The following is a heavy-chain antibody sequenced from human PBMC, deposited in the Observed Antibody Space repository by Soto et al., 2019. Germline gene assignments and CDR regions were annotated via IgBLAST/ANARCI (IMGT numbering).Heavy chain of an antibody. V-gene: IGHV1-69*02. CDR2: IIPILGIA. J-gene: IGHJ4*02. CDR1: GGTFSSYT. CDR3: ARGVAAAGMGGHRSRTLDY. Sequence: QVQLVQSGAEVKKPGSSVKVSCKASGGTFSSYTISWVRQAPGQGLEWMGRIIPILGIANYAQKFQGRVTITADKSTSTAYMELSSLRSEDTAVYYCARGVAAAGMGGHRSRTLDYWGQGTLVTVSS. D-gene: IGHD6-13*01.